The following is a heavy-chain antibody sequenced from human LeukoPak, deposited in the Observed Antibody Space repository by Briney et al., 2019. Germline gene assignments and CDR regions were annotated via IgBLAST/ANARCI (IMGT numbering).Heavy chain of an antibody. J-gene: IGHJ4*02. Sequence: ASVKVSCKASGYTFTNYGISWVRQAPGQGLEWMGWISGYNGNTNYAQKLQGRVAMTTDTSTSTAYMELRSPRSDDTAVYYCAWGGSGSYSGYFDYWGQGTLVTVSS. CDR2: ISGYNGNT. V-gene: IGHV1-18*01. CDR3: AWGGSGSYSGYFDY. D-gene: IGHD3-10*01. CDR1: GYTFTNYG.